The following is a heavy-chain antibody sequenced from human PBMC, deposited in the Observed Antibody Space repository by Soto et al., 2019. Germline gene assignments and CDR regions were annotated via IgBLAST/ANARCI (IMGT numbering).Heavy chain of an antibody. CDR1: GGSFRDHY. Sequence: SETLSLTCSVSGGSFRDHYWTWIRQPPGKGLEWIGYISYSGYTNYKPSIKSRLTMSVDMAKNQFSMKLNSLTAADTAVYYCARTTEKDGKEGLDYWGQGTLVTVSS. D-gene: IGHD4-4*01. V-gene: IGHV4-59*11. J-gene: IGHJ4*02. CDR2: ISYSGYT. CDR3: ARTTEKDGKEGLDY.